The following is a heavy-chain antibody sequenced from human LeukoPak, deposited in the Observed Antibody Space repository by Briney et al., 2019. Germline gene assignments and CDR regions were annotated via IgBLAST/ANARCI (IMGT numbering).Heavy chain of an antibody. J-gene: IGHJ4*02. Sequence: GGSLRLSCATSGSIFTTYGIHWVRQAPGKGLEWVAVISYDGSNEFYSDSVKGRFTMSRDKSKNTLYLQMNSLRAEDTAVYYCARNLPAADYWGQGTLVTVSS. CDR2: ISYDGSNE. CDR1: GSIFTTYG. D-gene: IGHD2-2*01. CDR3: ARNLPAADY. V-gene: IGHV3-33*05.